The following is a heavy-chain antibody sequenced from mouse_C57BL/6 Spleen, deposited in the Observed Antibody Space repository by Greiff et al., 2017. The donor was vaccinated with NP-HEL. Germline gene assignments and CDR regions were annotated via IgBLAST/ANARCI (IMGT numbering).Heavy chain of an antibody. Sequence: EVQLQQSGPELVKPGASVKISCKASGYTFTDYYMNWVKQSHGKSLEWIGDINPNNGGTSYNQKFKGKATLTVDKSSSTAYMELRSLTSEDSAVYYCARLGQVGRRRDWYFDVWGTGTTVTVSS. J-gene: IGHJ1*03. CDR1: GYTFTDYY. D-gene: IGHD3-3*01. CDR2: INPNNGGT. CDR3: ARLGQVGRRRDWYFDV. V-gene: IGHV1-26*01.